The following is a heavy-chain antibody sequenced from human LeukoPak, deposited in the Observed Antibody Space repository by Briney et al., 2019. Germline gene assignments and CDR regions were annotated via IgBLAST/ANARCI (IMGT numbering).Heavy chain of an antibody. CDR1: GGSISSHY. CDR3: ARFSSGYQLNYFDY. J-gene: IGHJ4*02. D-gene: IGHD3-22*01. Sequence: SETLSLTCTVSGGSISSHYWSWIRQPPGKGLEGFGYIYYSGSTNYNPSLKSRVTISVDTSKNQFSLKLSSVTAADTAVYYCARFSSGYQLNYFDYWGQGTLVTVSS. CDR2: IYYSGST. V-gene: IGHV4-59*11.